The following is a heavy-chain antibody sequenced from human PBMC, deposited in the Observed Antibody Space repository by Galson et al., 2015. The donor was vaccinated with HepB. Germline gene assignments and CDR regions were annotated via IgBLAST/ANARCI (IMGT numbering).Heavy chain of an antibody. V-gene: IGHV1-18*01. Sequence: SVKVSCKASGYTFTSYGISWVRQAPGQGLEWMGWISAYNGNTNYAQKLQGRVTMTTDTSTSTAYMELRSLSSDDTAVYYCARGPQYSIAAAGTPDYWGQGTLVTVSS. CDR1: GYTFTSYG. CDR3: ARGPQYSIAAAGTPDY. J-gene: IGHJ4*02. CDR2: ISAYNGNT. D-gene: IGHD6-13*01.